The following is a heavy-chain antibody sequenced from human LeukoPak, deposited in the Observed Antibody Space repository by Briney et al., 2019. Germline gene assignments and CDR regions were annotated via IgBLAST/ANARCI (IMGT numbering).Heavy chain of an antibody. Sequence: ASVKVSCKASGHTFTSYGISWVRQAPGQGLEWMGWISAYNGNTNYAQKLQGRVTMTTDTSTSTAYMELRSLRSDDTAVYYCAREVGYSSGSDYYYYGMDVWGQGTTVTVSS. CDR3: AREVGYSSGSDYYYYGMDV. V-gene: IGHV1-18*01. CDR1: GHTFTSYG. J-gene: IGHJ6*02. CDR2: ISAYNGNT. D-gene: IGHD6-19*01.